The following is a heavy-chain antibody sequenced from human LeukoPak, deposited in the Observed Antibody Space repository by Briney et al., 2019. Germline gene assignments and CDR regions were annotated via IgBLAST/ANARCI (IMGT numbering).Heavy chain of an antibody. V-gene: IGHV4-59*01. CDR2: IYYSGST. D-gene: IGHD4-17*01. Sequence: PSETLSLTCTVSGGSISKYYWSWIRQPPGKGLEWIGYIYYSGSTNYNPSLESRVTISVDTSKNQFSLKLSSVTAADTAVYYCARGGGYGDSQNRIGAFDIWGQGTMVTVSS. CDR3: ARGGGYGDSQNRIGAFDI. J-gene: IGHJ3*02. CDR1: GGSISKYY.